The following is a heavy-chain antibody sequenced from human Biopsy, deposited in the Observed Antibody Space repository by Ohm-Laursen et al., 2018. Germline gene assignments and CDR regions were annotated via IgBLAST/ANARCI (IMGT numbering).Heavy chain of an antibody. D-gene: IGHD3-10*01. CDR3: ARIYFYGLGSSDFFFDV. V-gene: IGHV4-59*08. J-gene: IGHJ4*01. CDR1: GGSMTGYE. CDR2: IYYSGGT. Sequence: SDTLSLTCSVSGGSMTGYEWSWIRLAPGKGLEWIGYIYYSGGTKYNPSLASRVTFSVDMSKSQFSLTLTSVTARDTADYYCARIYFYGLGSSDFFFDVWGHGTPVAVSS.